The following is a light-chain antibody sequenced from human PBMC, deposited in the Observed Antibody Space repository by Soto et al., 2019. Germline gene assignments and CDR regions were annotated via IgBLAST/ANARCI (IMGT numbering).Light chain of an antibody. J-gene: IGLJ1*01. CDR1: SSDVGGYNY. CDR3: SSYTSSSSLYV. CDR2: DVS. Sequence: QSALTQPASVSGSPGQSLTISCTGTSSDVGGYNYVSWYQHHPGKAPKLMIYDVSNRPSGVSNRFSGSKSSNTASLTISGLQAEDEADYYCSSYTSSSSLYVFGTGTKLTVL. V-gene: IGLV2-14*03.